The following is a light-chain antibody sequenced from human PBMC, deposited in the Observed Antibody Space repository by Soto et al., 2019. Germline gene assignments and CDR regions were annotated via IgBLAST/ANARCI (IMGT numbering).Light chain of an antibody. CDR2: GAS. J-gene: IGKJ3*01. CDR1: QSVRDN. V-gene: IGKV3-15*01. Sequence: EIVITQSPTTLSVSPGERATLSCRASQSVRDNLAWYQQKPGQAPRLLIYGASTRATGIPARFSGSGSGTEFTLTISSLQSEDFAVYYCQYYDSWPPLFGPGTKVDIK. CDR3: QYYDSWPPL.